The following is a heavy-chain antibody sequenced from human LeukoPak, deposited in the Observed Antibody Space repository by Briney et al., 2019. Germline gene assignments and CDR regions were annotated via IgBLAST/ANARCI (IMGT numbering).Heavy chain of an antibody. CDR1: GGSISSGGYS. J-gene: IGHJ4*02. V-gene: IGHV4-30-2*01. CDR3: ARLTGYCSSTSCWTLDY. Sequence: PSETLSLTCAVSGGSISSGGYSWSWIRQPPGKGLEWIGYIYHSGSTYYNPSLKSRVTISVDRSKNQFSLKLSSVTAADTAVYYCARLTGYCSSTSCWTLDYWGQGTLVTVSS. D-gene: IGHD2-2*01. CDR2: IYHSGST.